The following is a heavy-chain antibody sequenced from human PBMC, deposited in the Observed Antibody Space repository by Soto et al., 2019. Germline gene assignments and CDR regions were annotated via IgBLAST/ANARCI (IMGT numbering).Heavy chain of an antibody. D-gene: IGHD1-26*01. V-gene: IGHV3-7*01. CDR2: IKQVGSEE. CDR3: ARGTWGAPTSGKDQFDY. CDR1: GFIFGNFW. Sequence: EVQLVESGGGLVQPGGSLRLSCEGSGFIFGNFWMTWVRQAPGKGLGWVANIKQVGSEEYYVDSVKGRFTISRDNVKNSLYLQMNSLRSEDTAVYYCARGTWGAPTSGKDQFDYWGQGTLVPVSS. J-gene: IGHJ4*02.